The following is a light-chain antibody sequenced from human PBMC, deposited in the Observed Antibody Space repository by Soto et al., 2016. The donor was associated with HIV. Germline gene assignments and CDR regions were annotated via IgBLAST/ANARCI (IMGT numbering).Light chain of an antibody. CDR1: NIASKS. CDR3: QVWSVNDHSVI. J-gene: IGLJ2*01. Sequence: SYVLTQPPSLSVAPGKTARVTCGGNNIASKSVHWYQQKPGQAPVLVVYDDSDRPSGIPERFSGSNSGNLATLSISRVEAGDEADYYCQVWSVNDHSVIFGGGTKLTVL. CDR2: DDS. V-gene: IGLV3-21*03.